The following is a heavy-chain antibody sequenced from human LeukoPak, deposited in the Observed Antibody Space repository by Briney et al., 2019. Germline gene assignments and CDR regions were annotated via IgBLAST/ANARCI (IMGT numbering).Heavy chain of an antibody. D-gene: IGHD6-6*01. CDR3: ARGVSIEWSTSSGGPWFDP. J-gene: IGHJ5*02. CDR1: GGSINGYY. Sequence: SETLSLTCTVSGGSINGYYWSWIRQPPGKGLEWIGYIYYSGSTNYNLSLKSRVTISVDTSKNQFSLKLRSVTASDTAVYYCARGVSIEWSTSSGGPWFDPGGQGTLVTVSS. V-gene: IGHV4-59*08. CDR2: IYYSGST.